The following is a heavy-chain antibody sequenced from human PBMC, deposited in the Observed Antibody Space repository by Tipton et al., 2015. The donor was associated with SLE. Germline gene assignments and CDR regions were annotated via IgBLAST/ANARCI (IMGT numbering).Heavy chain of an antibody. CDR3: VRDQGGSGFDAFDI. V-gene: IGHV4-34*01. J-gene: IGHJ3*02. CDR2: INHTGGT. D-gene: IGHD2-15*01. CDR1: GGSFSGYY. Sequence: TLSLTCAVYGGSFSGYYWSWIRQTPGEGLEWIGEINHTGGTNYNPSLESRVTMSVDTSKNQFSLKLSSVTAADTAMYYCVRDQGGSGFDAFDIWGQGTMVTVSS.